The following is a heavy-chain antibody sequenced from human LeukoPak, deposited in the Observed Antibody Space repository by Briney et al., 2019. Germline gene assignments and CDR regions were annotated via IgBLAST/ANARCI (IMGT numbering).Heavy chain of an antibody. CDR2: INGDGGST. D-gene: IGHD5-18*01. V-gene: IGHV3-74*01. CDR3: ARDRATAMFDY. Sequence: GGTLRLSCAASGFTFSSYWMHWVRQAPGKGLVWVSRINGDGGSTTYADSVKGRITIFRDNAKNTLYLQMNSLRADDTAVYYCARDRATAMFDYGAQGTLVTVSA. CDR1: GFTFSSYW. J-gene: IGHJ4*01.